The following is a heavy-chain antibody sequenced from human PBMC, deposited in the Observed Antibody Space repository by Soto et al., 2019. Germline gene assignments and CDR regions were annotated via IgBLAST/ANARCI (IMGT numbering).Heavy chain of an antibody. Sequence: GASVKVSCKASGYTFTSYYMHWVRQAPGQGLEWMGIINPSGGSTSYAQKFQGRVTMTRDTSTSTVYMELSSLRSEDTAVYYCARDQPVVRIFGVVPLYGMDVWGQGTTVTVSS. CDR2: INPSGGST. CDR1: GYTFTSYY. D-gene: IGHD3-3*01. J-gene: IGHJ6*02. CDR3: ARDQPVVRIFGVVPLYGMDV. V-gene: IGHV1-46*01.